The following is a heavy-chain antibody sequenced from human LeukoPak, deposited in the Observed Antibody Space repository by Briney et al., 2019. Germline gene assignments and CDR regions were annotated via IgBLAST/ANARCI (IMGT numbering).Heavy chain of an antibody. D-gene: IGHD3-22*01. J-gene: IGHJ4*02. V-gene: IGHV3-23*01. Sequence: PGGSLRLSCEASGFTFKNYGMSWVRQAPGKGLEWVSTISGSGGHTYYADSVKGRFTISRDISKNTLYLQMNSLRAEDTAVYYCAKDYYDSSGYYSPAYWGQGTLVTVSS. CDR3: AKDYYDSSGYYSPAY. CDR1: GFTFKNYG. CDR2: ISGSGGHT.